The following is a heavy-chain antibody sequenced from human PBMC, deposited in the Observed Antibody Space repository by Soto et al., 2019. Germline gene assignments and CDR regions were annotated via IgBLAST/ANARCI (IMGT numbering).Heavy chain of an antibody. J-gene: IGHJ4*02. CDR3: ARKATVTTCFDY. V-gene: IGHV4-31*03. D-gene: IGHD4-17*01. CDR1: GGSISSGGYY. Sequence: PSETLSLTCTVSGGSISSGGYYWSWIRQHPGKGLEWIGYIYYSGSTYYNPSLKSRVTISVDTSKNQFSLKLRSVTAADTAVYYCARKATVTTCFDYWGQGTLVTVSS. CDR2: IYYSGST.